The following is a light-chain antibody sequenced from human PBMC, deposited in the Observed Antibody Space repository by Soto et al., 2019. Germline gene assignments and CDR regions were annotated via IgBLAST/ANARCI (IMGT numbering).Light chain of an antibody. CDR3: QHYNSYSEA. Sequence: DIQMTQSRSTLSGSVGDRVTITCRASQTISSWLAWYQQKPGKAPKLLIYKASTLKIGVPARFSGSGSGTEFTLTISSLQPDDFATYYCQHYNSYSEAFGQGPKVELK. CDR1: QTISSW. J-gene: IGKJ1*01. V-gene: IGKV1-5*03. CDR2: KAS.